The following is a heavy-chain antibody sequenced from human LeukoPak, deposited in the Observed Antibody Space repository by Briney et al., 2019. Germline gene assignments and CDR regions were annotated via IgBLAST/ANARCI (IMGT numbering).Heavy chain of an antibody. CDR1: GFTFSTYS. Sequence: GGSLRLSCAASGFTFSTYSMNWVRQAPGKGLEWVANIRQDGDTKYYVDSVKGRFTISRDNAMNSLYLQMNSLRAEDTAIYYCARSLPYGTTWYGRSDFWGQGTLVTVSS. V-gene: IGHV3-7*03. CDR3: ARSLPYGTTWYGRSDF. CDR2: IRQDGDTK. D-gene: IGHD6-13*01. J-gene: IGHJ4*02.